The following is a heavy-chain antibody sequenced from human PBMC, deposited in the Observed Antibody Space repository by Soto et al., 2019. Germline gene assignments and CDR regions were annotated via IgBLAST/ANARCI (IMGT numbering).Heavy chain of an antibody. Sequence: QVQLVQSGAEVKKPGSSVKVSCKASGGTFSSYAISWVRQAPGQGLEWMGGIIPIFGTANYAQKFQGRVTITADESTSTAYMELSSLRSEDTAVYYCARVGKYYDFWSGYQGYYYYGMDVWGQGTTVTVSS. CDR2: IIPIFGTA. CDR3: ARVGKYYDFWSGYQGYYYYGMDV. D-gene: IGHD3-3*01. J-gene: IGHJ6*02. V-gene: IGHV1-69*01. CDR1: GGTFSSYA.